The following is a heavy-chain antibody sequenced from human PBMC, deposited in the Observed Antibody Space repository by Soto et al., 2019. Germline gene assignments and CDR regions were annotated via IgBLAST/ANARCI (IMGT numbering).Heavy chain of an antibody. CDR3: ARDLMIPFGGDFYYYGMDV. D-gene: IGHD3-16*01. CDR1: GGSISSYY. V-gene: IGHV4-59*01. Sequence: SETLSLTCTVSGGSISSYYWSWIRQPPGKGLEWIGYIYYSGSTTYNPSLKSRVTISVDTFKKQFSLRLSSVTAADTAVYYCARDLMIPFGGDFYYYGMDVWGQGTTVTVSS. CDR2: IYYSGST. J-gene: IGHJ6*02.